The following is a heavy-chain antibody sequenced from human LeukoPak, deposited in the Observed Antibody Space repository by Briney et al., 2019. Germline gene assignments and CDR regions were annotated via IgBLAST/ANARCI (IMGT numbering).Heavy chain of an antibody. D-gene: IGHD3-10*01. J-gene: IGHJ4*02. CDR1: GFTFSNAW. V-gene: IGHV3-15*01. CDR3: STDGQYYGSVD. Sequence: GGSLRLSCAASGFTFSNAWMSWVRQAPGKGLEWVGRINTKTDGGTTDYAAPVKGRFTISRDDSKNTLYLQMNSLKTEDTAVYYCSTDGQYYGSVDWGQGTLVTVSS. CDR2: INTKTDGGTT.